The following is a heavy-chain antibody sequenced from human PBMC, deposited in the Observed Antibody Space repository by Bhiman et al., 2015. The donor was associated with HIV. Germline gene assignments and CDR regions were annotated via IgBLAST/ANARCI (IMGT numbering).Heavy chain of an antibody. V-gene: IGHV3-23*01. J-gene: IGHJ4*02. Sequence: VSAISGSGGSTYYADSVKGRFTISRDNSKNTLYLQMNSLRAEDTAIYYCAKGLAYFDSSGYYSFDYWGQGTLVTVSS. CDR2: ISGSGGST. CDR3: AKGLAYFDSSGYYSFDY. D-gene: IGHD3-22*01.